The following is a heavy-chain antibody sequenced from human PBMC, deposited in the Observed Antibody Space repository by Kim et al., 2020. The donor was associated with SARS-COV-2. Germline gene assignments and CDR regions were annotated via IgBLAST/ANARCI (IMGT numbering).Heavy chain of an antibody. CDR2: IYYSGRT. V-gene: IGHV4-59*02. Sequence: SETLSLTCTVSGGSVSSYYWNWIRQPPGKGLEWIGYIYYSGRTDYNPSLKSRVTVSVDTSKNQFSLRLTSVTAADTAVYYCAREARTGGLSFDYWGQGTLVTVSS. CDR3: AREARTGGLSFDY. CDR1: GGSVSSYY. J-gene: IGHJ4*02. D-gene: IGHD1-26*01.